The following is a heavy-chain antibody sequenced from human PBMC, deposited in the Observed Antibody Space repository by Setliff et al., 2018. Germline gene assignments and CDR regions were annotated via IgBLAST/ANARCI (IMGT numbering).Heavy chain of an antibody. CDR1: GYTFSHSG. D-gene: IGHD2-8*01. V-gene: IGHV1-18*01. CDR2: ISVYTGNT. J-gene: IGHJ4*02. Sequence: ASVKVSCKASGYTFSHSGITWVRQAPGQGLEWMGWISVYTGNTNYAPKLQGRVPMTTDASTSTAYMELRGLTSDDTAVYYCSRLVRYCSKTTCQTASGAELWGQGTLVTVSS. CDR3: SRLVRYCSKTTCQTASGAEL.